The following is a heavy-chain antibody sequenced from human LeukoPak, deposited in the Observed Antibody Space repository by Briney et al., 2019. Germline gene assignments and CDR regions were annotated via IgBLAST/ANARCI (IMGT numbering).Heavy chain of an antibody. V-gene: IGHV4-59*01. CDR3: ARDGEDSSGYYSKYYYYYYMDV. CDR1: GGSISSYY. Sequence: PSETLSLTCTVSGGSISSYYWSWIRQPPGKGLEWIRYIYYSGSTNYNPSLKSRVTISVDTSKNQFSLKLSSVTAADTAVYYCARDGEDSSGYYSKYYYYYYMDVWGKGTTVTVSS. D-gene: IGHD3-22*01. J-gene: IGHJ6*03. CDR2: IYYSGST.